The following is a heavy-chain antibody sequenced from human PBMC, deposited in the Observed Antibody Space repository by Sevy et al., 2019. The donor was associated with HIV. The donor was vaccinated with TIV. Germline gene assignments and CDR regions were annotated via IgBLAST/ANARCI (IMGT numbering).Heavy chain of an antibody. V-gene: IGHV3-23*01. D-gene: IGHD1-20*01. CDR2: ISGSVGYT. CDR3: TNRGIVIITGFDY. J-gene: IGHJ4*02. CDR1: GVIFNSHA. Sequence: GGSLRLSCAASGVIFNSHAMSWVRQAPGKGLEWVSTISGSVGYTYYSDSVKGRFSISRDNSKNTVYLQMNSLRAEDTAVYYCTNRGIVIITGFDYWGQGTLVTVSS.